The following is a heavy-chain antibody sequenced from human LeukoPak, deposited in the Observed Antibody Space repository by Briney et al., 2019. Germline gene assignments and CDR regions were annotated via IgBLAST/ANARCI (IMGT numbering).Heavy chain of an antibody. CDR1: GAPMSDFY. Sequence: SQTLSLTCTVSGAPMSDFYWSWIRQPAGKGMEWIGLISASGTTDYNPSLKRRLTMSVDTSKNQVSLRLSSVTAADTAMYYCTKGSSYNWNLFDHWGQGALVTVSS. J-gene: IGHJ4*02. D-gene: IGHD1-20*01. CDR2: ISASGTT. V-gene: IGHV4-4*07. CDR3: TKGSSYNWNLFDH.